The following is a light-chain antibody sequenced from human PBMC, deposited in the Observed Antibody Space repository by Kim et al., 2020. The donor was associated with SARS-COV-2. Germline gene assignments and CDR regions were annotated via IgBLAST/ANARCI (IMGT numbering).Light chain of an antibody. CDR1: KLGDKY. CDR2: QDT. Sequence: SYELTQPPSVSVSPGQTASITCSGDKLGDKYACWYQQKPGQSPVLVIYQDTKRPSGIPERFSGSSSGNTTTLTISGTQAMDEADYYCQAWDSSTLCVFGTGTKVTVL. J-gene: IGLJ1*01. V-gene: IGLV3-1*01. CDR3: QAWDSSTLCV.